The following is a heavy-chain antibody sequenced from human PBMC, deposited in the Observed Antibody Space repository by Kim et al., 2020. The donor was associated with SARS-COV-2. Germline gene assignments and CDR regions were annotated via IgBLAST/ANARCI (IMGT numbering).Heavy chain of an antibody. CDR1: GYTFTSYD. D-gene: IGHD3-22*01. V-gene: IGHV1-8*01. CDR2: MNPNSGNT. CDR3: ARGLLLLLFRDLHGMDV. Sequence: ASVKVSCKASGYTFTSYDINWVRQATGQGLEWMGWMNPNSGNTGYAQKFQGRVTMTRNTSISTAYMELSSLRSEDTAVYYCARGLLLLLFRDLHGMDVWGQGTTVTVSS. J-gene: IGHJ6*02.